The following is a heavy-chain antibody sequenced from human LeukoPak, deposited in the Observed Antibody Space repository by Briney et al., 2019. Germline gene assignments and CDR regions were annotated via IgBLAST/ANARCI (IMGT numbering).Heavy chain of an antibody. CDR2: IYPGDSDA. V-gene: IGHV5-51*01. J-gene: IGHJ3*02. CDR1: GYNFTNSR. CDR3: ASPTRAPNDAFDI. Sequence: GESLNSSGKASGYNFTNSRIGWVPKLPGKGLGWTGIIYPGDSDATYSPSCQGRVTFSVDKSISTAYLQWSSLKASDTAMYFCASPTRAPNDAFDIWGQGTLVTVSS.